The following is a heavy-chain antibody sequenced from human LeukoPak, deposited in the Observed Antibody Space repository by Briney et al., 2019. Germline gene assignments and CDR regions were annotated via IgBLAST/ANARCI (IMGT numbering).Heavy chain of an antibody. D-gene: IGHD4-17*01. CDR2: IYHSGST. CDR1: GYSISSGYY. V-gene: IGHV4-38-2*01. Sequence: SETLSLTCAASGYSISSGYYWGWIRQPPGKGLEWIGSIYHSGSTYYNPSLKSRVTISVDTSKNQFSLKLSSVTAADTAVYYCASRLRMFDYWGQGTLVTVSS. J-gene: IGHJ4*02. CDR3: ASRLRMFDY.